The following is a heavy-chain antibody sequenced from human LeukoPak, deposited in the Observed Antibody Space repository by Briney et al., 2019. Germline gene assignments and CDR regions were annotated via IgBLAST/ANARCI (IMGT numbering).Heavy chain of an antibody. J-gene: IGHJ4*02. Sequence: GGSLRLSCAASGFTFSSYEMNWVRQAPGKGLEWVAVILYDGSNKKYADSVKGRFTISRDNSKNTLYLQMNSLRAEDTAVYYCAKSRHPYNWNDGAFFDYWGQGTLVTVSS. V-gene: IGHV3-30*18. CDR3: AKSRHPYNWNDGAFFDY. CDR2: ILYDGSNK. D-gene: IGHD1-20*01. CDR1: GFTFSSYE.